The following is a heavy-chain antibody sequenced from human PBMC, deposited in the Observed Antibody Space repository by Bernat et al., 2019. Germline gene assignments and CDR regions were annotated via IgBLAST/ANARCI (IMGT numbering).Heavy chain of an antibody. CDR1: RFTFSNYA. V-gene: IGHV3-23*04. Sequence: EVQLVESGGGLVQPGGSLRLSCAASRFTFSNYATSWVRQAPGKGLEWVSAISGSGDSTYYADSVKGRFTTSRDNSKNTLYLQMNSLRVEDTAVYYCAKDGDSSGWYDYWGQGTLVTVSS. CDR3: AKDGDSSGWYDY. J-gene: IGHJ4*02. CDR2: ISGSGDST. D-gene: IGHD6-19*01.